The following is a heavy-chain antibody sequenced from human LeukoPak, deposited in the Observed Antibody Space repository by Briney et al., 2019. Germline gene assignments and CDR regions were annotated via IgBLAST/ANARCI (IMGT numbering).Heavy chain of an antibody. CDR3: ARLLEPATGYYMDV. Sequence: PGGSLRLSCAASGFTFSSYAMSWVRQAPGKGLEWVSAISHSGGSTYYADSVKGRFTISRDNSKNTLYLQMNSLRAEDTAVYYCARLLEPATGYYMDVWGKGTTVTISS. D-gene: IGHD5-24*01. J-gene: IGHJ6*03. V-gene: IGHV3-23*01. CDR2: ISHSGGST. CDR1: GFTFSSYA.